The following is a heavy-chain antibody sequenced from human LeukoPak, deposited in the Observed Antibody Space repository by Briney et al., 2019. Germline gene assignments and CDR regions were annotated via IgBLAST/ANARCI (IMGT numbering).Heavy chain of an antibody. CDR1: RFTFSSYV. J-gene: IGHJ4*02. D-gene: IGHD5-24*01. CDR2: ISTSSSYI. V-gene: IGHV3-21*01. Sequence: GGSLRLSCAASRFTFSSYVMKWVRQVPGKGLEWVSSISTSSSYIYYADSVKGRFTISRDNAKNSLYLQMHSLRAEDTAVYYCARGWLPPSGGFHYWGQGTLVTVSS. CDR3: ARGWLPPSGGFHY.